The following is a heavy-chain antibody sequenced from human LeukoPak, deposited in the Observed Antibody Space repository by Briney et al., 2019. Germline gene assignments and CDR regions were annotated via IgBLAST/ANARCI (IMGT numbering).Heavy chain of an antibody. D-gene: IGHD3-3*01. CDR3: ATSRIFGVVTTGNWYYYHMDV. V-gene: IGHV1-69*13. CDR2: IIPIFGTA. CDR1: GGTFSSYT. J-gene: IGHJ6*03. Sequence: SVKVSCKASGGTFSSYTFSWVRQAPGQGLEWMGGIIPIFGTANYAQKFQGRVTISADESTSTTYMELSSLRSEDASVYYCATSRIFGVVTTGNWYYYHMDVWGKGTTVTVSS.